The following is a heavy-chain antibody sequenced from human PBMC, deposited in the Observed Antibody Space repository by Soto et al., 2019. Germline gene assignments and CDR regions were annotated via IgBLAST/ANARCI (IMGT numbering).Heavy chain of an antibody. CDR2: VYPGDSDT. CDR1: GYIFHHYW. Sequence: EVQLVQSGAEVKKPGESLKISCKGSGYIFHHYWIGWVRQMPGKGLEWMGIVYPGDSDTKYGPCFQGQVTIAADKSINTAYLQGNSLKASDTAMYYCARQPSNCSDGTCYSRHYFESWGQGTLVTVS. D-gene: IGHD2-15*01. V-gene: IGHV5-51*01. J-gene: IGHJ4*02. CDR3: ARQPSNCSDGTCYSRHYFES.